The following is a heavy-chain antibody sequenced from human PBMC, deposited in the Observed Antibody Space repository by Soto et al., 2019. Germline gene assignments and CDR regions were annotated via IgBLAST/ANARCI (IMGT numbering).Heavy chain of an antibody. D-gene: IGHD2-15*01. CDR3: ARGDEDIVVVVAAYDY. CDR1: GFTFSSSA. Sequence: EVQLLESGGGLVQPGGSLRLSCAASGFTFSSSAMTWVRQAPGMGLEWVSTITGGGSGTYYADSVKGRFTISRDNSKNTLYLQMNSLRAEDTAVYYCARGDEDIVVVVAAYDYWGQGTLVTVSS. CDR2: ITGGGSGT. J-gene: IGHJ4*02. V-gene: IGHV3-23*01.